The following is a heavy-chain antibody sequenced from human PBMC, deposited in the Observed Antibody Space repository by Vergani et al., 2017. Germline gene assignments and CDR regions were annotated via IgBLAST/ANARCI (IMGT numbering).Heavy chain of an antibody. J-gene: IGHJ4*02. CDR2: ISYDGSNK. Sequence: QVQLVESGGGVVQPGRSLRLSCAASGFTFSSYAMHWVRQAPGKGLEWVAVISYDGSNKYYADSVKGRFTISRDNSKNTLYLQMNSLRAEDTAVYYCARDLAIAVAGTLDYWGQGTLVTVSS. CDR3: ARDLAIAVAGTLDY. CDR1: GFTFSSYA. V-gene: IGHV3-30-3*01. D-gene: IGHD6-19*01.